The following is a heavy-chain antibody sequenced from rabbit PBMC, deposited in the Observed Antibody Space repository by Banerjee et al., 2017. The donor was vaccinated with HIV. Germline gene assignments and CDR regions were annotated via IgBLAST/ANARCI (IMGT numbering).Heavy chain of an antibody. CDR3: ARDFTL. V-gene: IGHV1S40*01. Sequence: QSLEESGGDLVKPGASLTLTCTASGFSFSNGYVMCWVRQAPGKGLEWIACINTSSGNTVYASWAKGRFTISKTSTTVTLQMTSLTVADTATYFCARDFTLWGPGTLVTVS. J-gene: IGHJ4*01. CDR2: INTSSGNT. CDR1: GFSFSNGYV.